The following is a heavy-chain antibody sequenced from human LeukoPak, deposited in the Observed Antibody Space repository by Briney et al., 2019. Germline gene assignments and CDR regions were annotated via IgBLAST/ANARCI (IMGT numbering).Heavy chain of an antibody. D-gene: IGHD6-13*01. CDR2: IETSGNT. CDR3: ARVSSSWYQDWYFDL. CDR1: GGSLSSYY. Sequence: SETLSLTCTVSGGSLSSYYWSWIRQPAGKGLDGIGRIETSGNTNYKPSLKSRVTMSVDTSKNQFSLTLSSVTAADTAVYYCARVSSSWYQDWYFDLWGRGTLVTVSS. J-gene: IGHJ2*01. V-gene: IGHV4-4*07.